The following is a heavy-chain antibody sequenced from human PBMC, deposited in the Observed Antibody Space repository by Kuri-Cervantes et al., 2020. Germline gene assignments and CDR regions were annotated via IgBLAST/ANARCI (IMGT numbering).Heavy chain of an antibody. CDR1: GDSFRSYA. J-gene: IGHJ3*02. CDR2: IIPLFPTT. D-gene: IGHD2-8*01. CDR3: ARDRNGAFDI. V-gene: IGHV1-69*13. Sequence: SVKVSCKASGDSFRSYAISWVRQAPGQGLEWMGTIIPLFPTTNFAQTFQGRVTITADASTNTVNMELSSLRSDDTAVYYCARDRNGAFDIWGQGTMVTVSS.